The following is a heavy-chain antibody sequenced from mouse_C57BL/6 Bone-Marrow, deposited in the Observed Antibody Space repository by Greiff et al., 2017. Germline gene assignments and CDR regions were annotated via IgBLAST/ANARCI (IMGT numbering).Heavy chain of an antibody. Sequence: VQLQQSGAELVRPGASVKLSCKASGYTFTDYYINWVKQRPGQGLEWIARIYPGSGNTYYNEKFKGKATLTAEKSSSTAYMQLSSLTSEDSAVDFGAREGTTVVPYYFDYWGQGTTLTVSS. J-gene: IGHJ2*01. CDR3: AREGTTVVPYYFDY. CDR1: GYTFTDYY. V-gene: IGHV1-76*01. CDR2: IYPGSGNT. D-gene: IGHD1-1*01.